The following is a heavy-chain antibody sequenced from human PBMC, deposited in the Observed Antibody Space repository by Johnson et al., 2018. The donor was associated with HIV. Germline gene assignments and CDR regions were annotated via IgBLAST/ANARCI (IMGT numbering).Heavy chain of an antibody. CDR1: GFTFSSYA. CDR2: ISFDGSNK. CDR3: ASGYFDWLLISAVAFDI. J-gene: IGHJ3*02. Sequence: QVQLVESGGGLVKPGGSLRLSCAASGFTFSSYAMHWVRQAPGKGLEWMAVISFDGSNKYYADSVKGRFTISRDNSKNTLYLQMNSLRAEDTAVYYCASGYFDWLLISAVAFDIWGQGTMVTVSS. V-gene: IGHV3-30-3*01. D-gene: IGHD3-9*01.